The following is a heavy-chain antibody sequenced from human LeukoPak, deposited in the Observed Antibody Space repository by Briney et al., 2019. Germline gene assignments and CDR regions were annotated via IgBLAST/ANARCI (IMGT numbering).Heavy chain of an antibody. J-gene: IGHJ5*02. D-gene: IGHD2-21*02. V-gene: IGHV1-8*01. CDR3: ARDHSPYCGGDCYSNWFDP. CDR2: MNPNSGNT. CDR1: GYTFTSYD. Sequence: ASVKVSCKASGYTFTSYDINWVRQAPGQGPEWMGWMNPNSGNTGVAQKFQGRVTMTRNTSISTAYMELAGLKSEDTAVYYCARDHSPYCGGDCYSNWFDPWGQGTLVTVSS.